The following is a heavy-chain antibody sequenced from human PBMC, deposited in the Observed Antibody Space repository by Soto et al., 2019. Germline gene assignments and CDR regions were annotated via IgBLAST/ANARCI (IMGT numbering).Heavy chain of an antibody. D-gene: IGHD2-21*02. CDR1: GSSISSYY. Sequence: AETLSLPGTVSGSSISSYYWSWIRQPPGKGLEWIGYIYYSGSTNYNPSLKSRVTISVDTSKNQFSLKLSSVTAADTAVYYCARSCGGDCYDYNWFDPWGQGTLVTVSS. V-gene: IGHV4-59*13. CDR2: IYYSGST. J-gene: IGHJ5*02. CDR3: ARSCGGDCYDYNWFDP.